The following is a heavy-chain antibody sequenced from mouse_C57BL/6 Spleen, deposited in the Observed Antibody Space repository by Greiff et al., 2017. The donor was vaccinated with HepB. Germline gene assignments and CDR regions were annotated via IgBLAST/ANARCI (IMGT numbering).Heavy chain of an antibody. J-gene: IGHJ2*01. V-gene: IGHV1-64*01. CDR2: IHPNSGST. D-gene: IGHD1-1*01. CDR3: ARPYGSRGFDY. CDR1: GYTFTSYW. Sequence: QVQLQQPGAELVKPGASVKLSCKASGYTFTSYWMHWVKQRPGQGLEWIGMIHPNSGSTNYNEKFKSKATLTVDKSSSTAYRQLSSLTSEDSAVYYCARPYGSRGFDYWGQGTTLTVSS.